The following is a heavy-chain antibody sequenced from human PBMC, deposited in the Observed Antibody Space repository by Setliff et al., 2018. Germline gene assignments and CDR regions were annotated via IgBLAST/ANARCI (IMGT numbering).Heavy chain of an antibody. D-gene: IGHD6-19*01. CDR1: GGTFGSYA. J-gene: IGHJ4*02. V-gene: IGHV1-69*05. Sequence: SVKVSCKASGGTFGSYAISWVRQAPGQGLEWMGGIIPIFGTANYAQKFQGRVTITTDESTSTADMELSSLRSEDTAVYYCARDFGSGNSAVAGPFYCDYWGQGTLVTVSS. CDR3: ARDFGSGNSAVAGPFYCDY. CDR2: IIPIFGTA.